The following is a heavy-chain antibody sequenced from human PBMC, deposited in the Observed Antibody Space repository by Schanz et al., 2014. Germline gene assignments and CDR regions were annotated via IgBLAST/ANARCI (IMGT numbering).Heavy chain of an antibody. CDR2: INQDGSEK. V-gene: IGHV3-7*01. CDR1: GFAFSKSW. D-gene: IGHD2-8*02. J-gene: IGHJ3*01. Sequence: EVQLVESGGGLVQPGGSLRLSCVASGFAFSKSWMSWVRQAPGKGLEWVANINQDGSEKHYVDSVKGRITISRDNAKNSLYLQLNSLTAEDTAVYHCARDSRYCTGVDCKGDAFDLWGQGTLVTVSS. CDR3: ARDSRYCTGVDCKGDAFDL.